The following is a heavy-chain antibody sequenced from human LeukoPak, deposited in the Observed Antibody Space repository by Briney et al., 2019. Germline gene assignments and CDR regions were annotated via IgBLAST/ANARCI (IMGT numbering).Heavy chain of an antibody. CDR3: ARQLYVSGSYYAPMDV. Sequence: PSETLSLTCTVSGGSISSYYWSWIRQPPGKGLEWIGYIYYSGSTNYNPSLKSRVTISVDTSKNQFSLKLSSVTAADTALYFCARQLYVSGSYYAPMDVWGKGTTVTISS. CDR1: GGSISSYY. D-gene: IGHD3-10*01. CDR2: IYYSGST. J-gene: IGHJ6*03. V-gene: IGHV4-59*08.